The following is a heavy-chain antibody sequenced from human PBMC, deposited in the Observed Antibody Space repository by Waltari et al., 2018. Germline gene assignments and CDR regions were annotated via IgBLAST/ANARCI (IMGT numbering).Heavy chain of an antibody. CDR3: ARNLIAAAGKDYYYYGMDV. Sequence: QVQLVQSGAEVKKPGASVKVSCKASGYTFTGYYMHWVRQAPGQGLEWMGRINPNSGGTNYAQKFQGRVTMTRDTSISTAYMELSRLRSDDTAVYYCARNLIAAAGKDYYYYGMDVWGQGTTVTVSS. CDR2: INPNSGGT. V-gene: IGHV1-2*06. J-gene: IGHJ6*02. D-gene: IGHD6-13*01. CDR1: GYTFTGYY.